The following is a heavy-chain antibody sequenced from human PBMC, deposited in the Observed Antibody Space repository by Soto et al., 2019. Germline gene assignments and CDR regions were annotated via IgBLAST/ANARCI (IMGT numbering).Heavy chain of an antibody. CDR2: IYYDGSNK. Sequence: QVQLVESGGGVVQPGRSLRLSCPVSGFTFSSYGMNWVRQAPGKGLEWVAAIYYDGSNKYYADSVRGRFTISRDNFKNTLYLHMNSLRAEDTAVYYCARDSKDDSSGYYAGFDYWGQGTLVTVSS. CDR3: ARDSKDDSSGYYAGFDY. D-gene: IGHD3-22*01. J-gene: IGHJ4*02. CDR1: GFTFSSYG. V-gene: IGHV3-33*01.